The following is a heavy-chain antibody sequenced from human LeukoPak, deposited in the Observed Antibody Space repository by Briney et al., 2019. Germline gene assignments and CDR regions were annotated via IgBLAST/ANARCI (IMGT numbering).Heavy chain of an antibody. J-gene: IGHJ4*02. Sequence: SETLSLTCSVSGGSISSSSYYWGWIRQPPGKGLEWIGYIYYSGSTNYNPSLKSRVTISVDTSKNQFSLKLSSVTAADTAVYYCARARRGSSSSGDLFDYWGQGTLVTVSS. CDR1: GGSISSSSYY. CDR2: IYYSGST. CDR3: ARARRGSSSSGDLFDY. V-gene: IGHV4-61*05. D-gene: IGHD6-6*01.